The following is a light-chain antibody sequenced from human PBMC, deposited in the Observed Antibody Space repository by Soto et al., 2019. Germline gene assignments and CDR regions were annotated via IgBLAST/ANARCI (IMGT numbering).Light chain of an antibody. CDR1: QSISRY. V-gene: IGKV3-20*01. CDR2: GAS. CDR3: QQYGSSPPT. J-gene: IGKJ1*01. Sequence: EFVLTQSPGTLSFSPGERTTLSCRASQSISRYLAWYQQKPGQGPRLLIYGASSRATGTPDRFSGSGSGTDFTLTINRLEPEDFALYYCQQYGSSPPTFGQGTKVDI.